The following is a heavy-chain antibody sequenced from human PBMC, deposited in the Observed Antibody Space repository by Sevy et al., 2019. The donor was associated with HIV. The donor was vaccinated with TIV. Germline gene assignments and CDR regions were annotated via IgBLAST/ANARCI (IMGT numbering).Heavy chain of an antibody. CDR3: AKDFTGYNGMDV. V-gene: IGHV3-30*18. Sequence: GGSLRLSCAVSGIIFTTSGMHWVRQAPGKGLEWVAVISYDGRNKFYGDSVKGRFTISRDNAKNILYVQMSSLRDEDTAVYYCAKDFTGYNGMDVWGQGTMVTLSS. D-gene: IGHD3-9*01. CDR2: ISYDGRNK. J-gene: IGHJ6*02. CDR1: GIIFTTSG.